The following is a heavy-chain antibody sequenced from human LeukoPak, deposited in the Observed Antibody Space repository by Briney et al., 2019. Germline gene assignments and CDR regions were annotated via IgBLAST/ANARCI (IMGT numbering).Heavy chain of an antibody. Sequence: ASVKVSCKVSGYTLTELSMHWVRQAPGQGLEWMGWISAYNGNTNYAQKLQGRVTMTTDTSTSTAYMELRSLRSDDTAVYYCARDNYGDLDAFDIWGQGTMVTVSS. V-gene: IGHV1-18*01. CDR1: GYTLTELS. CDR3: ARDNYGDLDAFDI. CDR2: ISAYNGNT. J-gene: IGHJ3*02. D-gene: IGHD4-17*01.